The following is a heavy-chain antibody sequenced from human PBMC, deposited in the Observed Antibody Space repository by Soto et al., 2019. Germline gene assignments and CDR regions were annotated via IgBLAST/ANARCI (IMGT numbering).Heavy chain of an antibody. V-gene: IGHV1-69*01. J-gene: IGHJ4*02. CDR3: ARGGSGYTWFNEF. CDR1: GGLFSSYP. D-gene: IGHD3-22*01. Sequence: QEQLVQSGAEVKKPGSSVKVSCKASGGLFSSYPISWVRQVPGQGLEWMGGIIPVFQTAYYTQRFHGRVTITADESTNTAYMELSSQRSEDTAIYYCARGGSGYTWFNEFWGQGTLVTVSS. CDR2: IIPVFQTA.